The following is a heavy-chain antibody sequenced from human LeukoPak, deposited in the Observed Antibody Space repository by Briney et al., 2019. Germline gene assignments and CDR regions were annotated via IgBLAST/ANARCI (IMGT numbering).Heavy chain of an antibody. CDR1: GLTFSSYW. V-gene: IGHV3-23*01. CDR2: ISGSGGST. CDR3: AKGARVEAGPDY. Sequence: GGSLRLSCAASGLTFSSYWMHWVRQAPGKGLEWVSAISGSGGSTYYADSVKGRFTISRDNSKNTLYLQMNSLRAEDTAVYYCAKGARVEAGPDYWGQGTLVTVSS. D-gene: IGHD6-19*01. J-gene: IGHJ4*02.